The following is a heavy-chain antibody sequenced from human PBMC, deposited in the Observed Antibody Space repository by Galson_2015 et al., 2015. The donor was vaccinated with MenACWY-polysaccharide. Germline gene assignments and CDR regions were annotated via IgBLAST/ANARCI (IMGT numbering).Heavy chain of an antibody. CDR1: GFNVGGLY. CDR2: MYSGGFT. Sequence: SLRLSCAASGFNVGGLYMSWVRQAPGKRPEWVSIMYSGGFTEYEDSVKGRFTLSSDLSKNTVYLQMNSLKVEDTAVYYCARGAQRFFDYWGQGRLVTVSA. J-gene: IGHJ4*02. V-gene: IGHV3-53*01. CDR3: ARGAQRFFDY.